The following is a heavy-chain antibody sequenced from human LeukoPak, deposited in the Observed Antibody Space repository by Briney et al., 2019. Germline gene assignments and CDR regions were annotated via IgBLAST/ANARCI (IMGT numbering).Heavy chain of an antibody. CDR2: IVVGSGNT. Sequence: SVKVSCKASRFTFTSSAMQWVRQARGQRLEWIGWIVVGSGNTNYAQKFQERVTITRDMSTSTAYMELSSLRSEDTAVYYCAADLALPSYYYYYGMDVWGQGTTVTVSS. J-gene: IGHJ6*02. V-gene: IGHV1-58*02. D-gene: IGHD2-2*01. CDR1: RFTFTSSA. CDR3: AADLALPSYYYYYGMDV.